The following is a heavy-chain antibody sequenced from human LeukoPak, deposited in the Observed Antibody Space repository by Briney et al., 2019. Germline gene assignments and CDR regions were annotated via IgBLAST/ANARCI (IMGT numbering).Heavy chain of an antibody. D-gene: IGHD6-13*01. CDR1: GGSFSGYY. CDR2: INHSGST. V-gene: IGHV4-34*01. CDR3: ARHFLDIAVAGSTLDY. Sequence: PSETLSLTCAVYGGSFSGYYWSWIRQPPGKGLEWIGEINHSGSTNYNPSLKSRVTISVDTSKNQFSLKLSSVTAADTAVYYCARHFLDIAVAGSTLDYWGQGTLVTVSS. J-gene: IGHJ4*02.